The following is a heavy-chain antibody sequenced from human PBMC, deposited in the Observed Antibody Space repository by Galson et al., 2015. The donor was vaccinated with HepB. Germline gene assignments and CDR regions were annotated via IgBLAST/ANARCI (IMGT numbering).Heavy chain of an antibody. D-gene: IGHD6-19*01. CDR3: AKEPGAYASGWYFQD. V-gene: IGHV3-30*18. CDR1: GFTLSTYG. Sequence: SLRLSCAASGFTLSTYGMHWVRQAPGKGLEWVAVVAHDGSIQYYADSVKGRFTIPRDNSKNTLYLQINSLRAEETAVDYSAKEPGAYASGWYFQDWGQGTLVTVSA. J-gene: IGHJ1*01. CDR2: VAHDGSIQ.